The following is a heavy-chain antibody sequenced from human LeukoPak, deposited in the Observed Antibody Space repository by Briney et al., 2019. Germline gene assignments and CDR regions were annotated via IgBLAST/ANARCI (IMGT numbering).Heavy chain of an antibody. CDR3: ARDSISAALFDL. CDR2: ISSGSTYI. D-gene: IGHD2/OR15-2a*01. J-gene: IGHJ5*02. V-gene: IGHV3-21*01. CDR1: GFTFSSYS. Sequence: GGSLRLSCAASGFTFSSYSMNWVRQAPGKGLEWVSSISSGSTYIYYADSVKGRFTISRDNAKNSLVLQMNSLRDEDSAVYYCARDSISAALFDLWGQGTLITVSS.